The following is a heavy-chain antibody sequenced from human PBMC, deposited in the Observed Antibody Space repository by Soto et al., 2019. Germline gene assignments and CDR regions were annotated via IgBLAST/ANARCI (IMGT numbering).Heavy chain of an antibody. CDR1: GGTFSTYT. Sequence: QVHLVQSGAEVRKPGSSVKVSCKTSGGTFSTYTIYWVRQAPGQGLEWMGRIIPLFGTTRYAQNFQDRVTITAEESTSTTYMELSSLRPEDTALYYCARRLDDRADEGFDVWGEGTAVTVSA. CDR3: ARRLDDRADEGFDV. CDR2: IIPLFGTT. J-gene: IGHJ3*01. D-gene: IGHD3-16*01. V-gene: IGHV1-69*18.